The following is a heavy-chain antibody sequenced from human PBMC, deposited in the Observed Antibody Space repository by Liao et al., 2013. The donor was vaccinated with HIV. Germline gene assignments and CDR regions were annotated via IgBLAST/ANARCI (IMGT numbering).Heavy chain of an antibody. V-gene: IGHV4-59*01. CDR1: GASIRDYH. D-gene: IGHD6-19*01. CDR3: AALAVAGTSYMDV. CDR2: THYSEGS. Sequence: QVRLQESDSGLLKPSETLSLTCTVSGASIRDYHWSWIRQSPGKGLECIGYTHYSEGSHYNPSLKSRLTISVDTSKNQVSLHLKSVTAADTAVYYCAALAVAGTSYMDVWGKGTTVVVSS. J-gene: IGHJ6*04.